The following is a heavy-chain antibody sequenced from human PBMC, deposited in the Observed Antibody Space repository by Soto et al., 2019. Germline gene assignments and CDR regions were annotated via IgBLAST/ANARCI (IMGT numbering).Heavy chain of an antibody. V-gene: IGHV3-30-3*01. CDR1: GFTFSSYA. CDR2: ISYDGSNK. Sequence: QVQLVESGGGVVQPGRSLRLSCAASGFTFSSYAMHWVRQAPGKGLEWVAVISYDGSNKYYADSVKGRFTISRDNSKNTLYLQMTSLRAEYTAVYYCARDYGDYWGQGTLVTVSS. D-gene: IGHD4-17*01. J-gene: IGHJ4*02. CDR3: ARDYGDY.